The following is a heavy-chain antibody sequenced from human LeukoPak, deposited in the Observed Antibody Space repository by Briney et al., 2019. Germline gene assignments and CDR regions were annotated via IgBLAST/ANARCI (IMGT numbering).Heavy chain of an antibody. D-gene: IGHD1-1*01. Sequence: SVKVSCKASGGTFSSYAISWVRQAPGQGLEWMGGIIPIFGTANYAQKFQGRVTITADESTSTAYMELSSLRSEDTAVYYCARGTLYWNYMDVWGKGTTVTVSS. CDR1: GGTFSSYA. V-gene: IGHV1-69*13. CDR2: IIPIFGTA. J-gene: IGHJ6*03. CDR3: ARGTLYWNYMDV.